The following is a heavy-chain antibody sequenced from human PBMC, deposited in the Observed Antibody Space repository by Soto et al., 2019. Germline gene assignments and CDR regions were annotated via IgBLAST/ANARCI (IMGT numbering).Heavy chain of an antibody. V-gene: IGHV1-69*06. J-gene: IGHJ5*02. Sequence: QVQLVQSGAEVKKPGSSVKVSCKASGGTFSSYAISWVRQAPGQGLEWMGGIIPIFGTANYAQKFQGRVTITADKSTSTAYMELSSLRSEDTAVNYCAREGTVWSGYPQLLNWFDPWGQGTLVTVSS. D-gene: IGHD3-3*01. CDR1: GGTFSSYA. CDR3: AREGTVWSGYPQLLNWFDP. CDR2: IIPIFGTA.